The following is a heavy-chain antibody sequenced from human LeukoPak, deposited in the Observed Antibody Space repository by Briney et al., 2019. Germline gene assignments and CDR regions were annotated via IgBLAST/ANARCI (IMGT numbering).Heavy chain of an antibody. CDR1: GYSFTRYW. J-gene: IGHJ4*02. Sequence: GESLKISCKGSGYSFTRYWIGWVRQMPGRGLEWMGIIYPGDSDTRYSPSFQGQVTISADKSISTAYLQWNSLKASDTAIYYCARSGTYYGFPDYWGQGTLVTVSS. V-gene: IGHV5-51*01. D-gene: IGHD1-26*01. CDR2: IYPGDSDT. CDR3: ARSGTYYGFPDY.